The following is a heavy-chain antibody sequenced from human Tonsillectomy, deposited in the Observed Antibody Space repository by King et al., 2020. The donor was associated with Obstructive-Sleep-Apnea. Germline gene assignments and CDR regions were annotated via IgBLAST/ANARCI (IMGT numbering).Heavy chain of an antibody. Sequence: VQLVESGGGLVQPGRSLRLSCIGSGFTFGDYGMNWFRQAPGKGLEWVGFIRSKTFGGTTEYAASMKDRITISRDDSKSVAYLQMNSLKTEDTAVYYCTRDDYDFWNGYYPTDYWGQGTLVTVSS. CDR3: TRDDYDFWNGYYPTDY. J-gene: IGHJ4*02. CDR2: IRSKTFGGTT. V-gene: IGHV3-49*03. D-gene: IGHD3-3*01. CDR1: GFTFGDYG.